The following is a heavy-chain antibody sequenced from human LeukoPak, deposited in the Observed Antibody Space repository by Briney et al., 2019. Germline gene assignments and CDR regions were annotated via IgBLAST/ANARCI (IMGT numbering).Heavy chain of an antibody. D-gene: IGHD6-13*01. CDR1: GFTFSSYA. CDR3: ASSSRRSAKKVYNWFDP. V-gene: IGHV3-30*04. J-gene: IGHJ5*02. Sequence: GGSLRLSCAASGFTFSSYAMHWVRQAPGKGLEWVAVISYDGSNKYCADSVKGRFTISRDNSKNTLYLQMNSLRAEDTAVYYCASSSRRSAKKVYNWFDPWGQGTLVTVSS. CDR2: ISYDGSNK.